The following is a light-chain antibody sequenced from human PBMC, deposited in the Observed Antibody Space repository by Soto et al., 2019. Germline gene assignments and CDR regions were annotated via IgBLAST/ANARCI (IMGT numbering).Light chain of an antibody. CDR3: SSYTSSSTPPYV. CDR1: SSDVGGYNN. J-gene: IGLJ1*01. V-gene: IGLV2-14*01. Sequence: QSVLTQPASVSGSPGQSITISCTGTSSDVGGYNNVSWYQQHPGKAPKLMIYEVSNRPSGVSNRFSGSKSGNTSSLTISGLQADDEADYYCSSYTSSSTPPYVFGTGTKLTVL. CDR2: EVS.